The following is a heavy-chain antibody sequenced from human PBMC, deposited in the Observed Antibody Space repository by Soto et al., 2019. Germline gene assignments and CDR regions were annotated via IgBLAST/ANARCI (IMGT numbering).Heavy chain of an antibody. CDR3: ARDPLAYASVFDY. CDR2: MSSSGSTI. J-gene: IGHJ4*02. CDR1: GFTFSDYY. V-gene: IGHV3-11*01. D-gene: IGHD2-2*01. Sequence: GGSLRLSCAASGFTFSDYYMSWIRQAPGKGLEWLSYMSSSGSTIYYADSVKGRFTMSRANAKNYLYLQMNSLRAVAVAFYYCARDPLAYASVFDYWGQGTLVTVSS.